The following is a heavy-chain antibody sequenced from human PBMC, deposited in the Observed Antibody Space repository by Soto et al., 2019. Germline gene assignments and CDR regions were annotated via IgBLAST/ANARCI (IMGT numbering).Heavy chain of an antibody. Sequence: GGSLRLSCAASGFTFSSYGMHWVRQAPGKGLEWVAVISYDGSNKYYADSVKGRFTISRDNSKNTLYLQMNSLRAEDTAVYYFSKKQRWNPRSIHFWCQRTLVSLST. J-gene: IGHJ4*02. CDR2: ISYDGSNK. D-gene: IGHD1-1*01. CDR3: SKKQRWNPRSIHF. V-gene: IGHV3-30*18. CDR1: GFTFSSYG.